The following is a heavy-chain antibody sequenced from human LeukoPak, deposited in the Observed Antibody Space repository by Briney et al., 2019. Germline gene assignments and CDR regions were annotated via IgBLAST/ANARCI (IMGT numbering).Heavy chain of an antibody. D-gene: IGHD3-3*01. J-gene: IGHJ4*02. Sequence: GASVKVSCKASGYTFTSYGISWVRQAPGQGLEWTGWISAYNGNTNYAQKLQGRVTMTTDTSTSTAYMELRSLRSDDTAVYYCARDPANTIFGVVNVDYWGQGTLVTVSS. CDR1: GYTFTSYG. CDR2: ISAYNGNT. CDR3: ARDPANTIFGVVNVDY. V-gene: IGHV1-18*01.